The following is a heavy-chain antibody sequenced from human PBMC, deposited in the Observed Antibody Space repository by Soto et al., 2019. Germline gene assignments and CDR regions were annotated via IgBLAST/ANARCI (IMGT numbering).Heavy chain of an antibody. Sequence: GGSLRLSCAASGFTFSNYGMHWVRQAPGKGLEWVAVISYDGSNQYYADSVKGRFTISRDNSKNTLYLQMTGLRAEDKAVYYCAKAAYSVGELKYAFDIWGQGTGVTVSS. J-gene: IGHJ3*02. V-gene: IGHV3-30*18. CDR3: AKAAYSVGELKYAFDI. CDR1: GFTFSNYG. CDR2: ISYDGSNQ. D-gene: IGHD3-10*01.